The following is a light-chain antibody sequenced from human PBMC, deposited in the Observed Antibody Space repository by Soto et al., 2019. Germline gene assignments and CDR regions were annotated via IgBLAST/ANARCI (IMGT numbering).Light chain of an antibody. CDR1: QGISSC. CDR3: QQANSFPLT. V-gene: IGKV1-12*01. Sequence: DIQMTQSPSSVSASVGDRVTITCRASQGISSCLAWYQQKPGKAPNLLIHTASSLQSGVPSRFSGSGSWTDFTLTSSSLQPEDFATYYCQQANSFPLTFGVGTKVEIK. CDR2: TAS. J-gene: IGKJ4*02.